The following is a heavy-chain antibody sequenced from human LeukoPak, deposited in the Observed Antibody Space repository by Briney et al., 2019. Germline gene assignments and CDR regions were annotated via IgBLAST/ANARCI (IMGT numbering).Heavy chain of an antibody. D-gene: IGHD3-22*01. CDR1: GGSIGTEY. J-gene: IGHJ4*02. CDR3: ARVDESSELHCEH. V-gene: IGHV4-59*01. CDR2: IYYSGST. Sequence: PSETLSLTCTVSGGSIGTEYWRWIRQSPGKGLEWIGYIYYSGSTNYNPSLKSRVPIPLDTSRNQFSLSLSSVTAADTAVYYCARVDESSELHCEHWRQGTLVTVSS.